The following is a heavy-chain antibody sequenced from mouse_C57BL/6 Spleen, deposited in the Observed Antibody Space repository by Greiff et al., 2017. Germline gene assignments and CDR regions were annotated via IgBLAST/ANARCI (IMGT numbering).Heavy chain of an antibody. Sequence: QVQLQQPGAELVKPGASVKLSCKASGYTFTSYWMHWVKQRPGQGLEWIGMIHPNSGSTNYNEKFKSKATLTVDKSSSTAYMQLSSLTSEDSAVYYCARVGPIVCYEFAYWGQGTLVTVSA. V-gene: IGHV1-64*01. CDR1: GYTFTSYW. CDR3: ARVGPIVCYEFAY. D-gene: IGHD2-12*01. CDR2: IHPNSGST. J-gene: IGHJ3*01.